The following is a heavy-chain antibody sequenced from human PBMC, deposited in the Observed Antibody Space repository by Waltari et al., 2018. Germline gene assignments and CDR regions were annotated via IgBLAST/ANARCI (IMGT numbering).Heavy chain of an antibody. CDR2: ISTDASDT. D-gene: IGHD1-1*01. V-gene: IGHV3-74*03. J-gene: IGHJ6*02. CDR3: ARVSRRTYRSPVPGRHYYYGMDV. CDR1: GFTFSSFW. Sequence: EEQLVESGGGLVQPGDSLRLSCAASGFTFSSFWMNWVRQAPGRGPLWVSRISTDASDTMYADSVKGRFTISRDNARNTLYLQMNRLRAEDTAVYFCARVSRRTYRSPVPGRHYYYGMDVWGQGTTVTVSS.